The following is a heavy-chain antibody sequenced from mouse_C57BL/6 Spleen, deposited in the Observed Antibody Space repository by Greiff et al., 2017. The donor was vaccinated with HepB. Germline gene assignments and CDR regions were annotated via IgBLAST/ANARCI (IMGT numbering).Heavy chain of an antibody. V-gene: IGHV5-4*01. CDR1: GFTFSSYA. Sequence: EVQGVESGGGLVKPGGSLKLSCAASGFTFSSYAMSWVRQTPEKRLEWVATISDGGSYTYYPDNVKGRFTISRDNAKNNLYLQMSQLKSEDTAMYYCARASHYYGSSYFDYWGQGTTLTVSS. D-gene: IGHD1-1*01. CDR2: ISDGGSYT. CDR3: ARASHYYGSSYFDY. J-gene: IGHJ2*01.